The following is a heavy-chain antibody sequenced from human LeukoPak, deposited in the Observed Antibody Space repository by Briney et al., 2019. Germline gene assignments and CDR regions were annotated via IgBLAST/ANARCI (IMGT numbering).Heavy chain of an antibody. V-gene: IGHV1-46*01. CDR3: ARDRPLYSDFWSGYSLNYYYYMDV. CDR2: INPSGGST. D-gene: IGHD3-3*01. J-gene: IGHJ6*03. CDR1: GYTFTSYY. Sequence: GASVKVSCTASGYTFTSYYMHWVRQAPGQGLEWMGIINPSGGSTCYAQKFQGRVTMTRDMSTSTVYMELSSLRSEDTAVYYCARDRPLYSDFWSGYSLNYYYYMDVWGKGTTVTVSS.